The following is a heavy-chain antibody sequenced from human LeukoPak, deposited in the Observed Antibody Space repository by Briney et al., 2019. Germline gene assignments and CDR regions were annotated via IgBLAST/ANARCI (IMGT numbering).Heavy chain of an antibody. V-gene: IGHV1-2*02. CDR3: AREGSSWYKAVNWFDP. CDR2: INPNSGGT. CDR1: GYTFTGYY. J-gene: IGHJ5*02. D-gene: IGHD6-13*01. Sequence: ASVKVSCKASGYTFTGYYMHWVRQAPGQGLEWMGCINPNSGGTNYAQKFQGRVTMTRDTSISTAYMELSRLRSDDTAVYYCAREGSSWYKAVNWFDPWGQGTLVTVSS.